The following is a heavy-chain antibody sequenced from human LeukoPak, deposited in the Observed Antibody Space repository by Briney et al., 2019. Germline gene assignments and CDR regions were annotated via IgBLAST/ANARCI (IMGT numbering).Heavy chain of an antibody. V-gene: IGHV3-23*01. CDR1: GFTFSSYA. CDR3: ATSITMIVVVITSPFDY. J-gene: IGHJ4*02. Sequence: GGCLRLSCAASGFTFSSYAMSWVRQAPGKGLEWVSAIIGSGGSTYYADSVKGRFTISRDNSKNTLYLQMNSLRAEDTAVYYCATSITMIVVVITSPFDYWGQGTLVTVSS. D-gene: IGHD3-22*01. CDR2: IIGSGGST.